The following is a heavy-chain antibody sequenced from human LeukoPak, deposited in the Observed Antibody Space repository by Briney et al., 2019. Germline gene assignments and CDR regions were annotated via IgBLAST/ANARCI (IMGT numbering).Heavy chain of an antibody. J-gene: IGHJ4*02. D-gene: IGHD5-12*01. V-gene: IGHV3-30*01. CDR1: GFTFSSYA. CDR3: AGDRGHSGYDLYDY. CDR2: ISYDGSNK. Sequence: GGSLRLSCAASGFTFSSYAMHWVRQAPGKGLEWVAVISYDGSNKYYADSVKGRFTISRDNSKNTLYLQMNSLRAEDTAVYYCAGDRGHSGYDLYDYWGQGTLVTVSS.